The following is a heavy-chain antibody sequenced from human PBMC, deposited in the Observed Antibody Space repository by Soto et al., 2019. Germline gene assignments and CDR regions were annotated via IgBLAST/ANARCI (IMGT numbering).Heavy chain of an antibody. V-gene: IGHV5-51*01. CDR1: GYKVSTWHNFTSYW. CDR2: IYPGDSDT. D-gene: IGHD3-3*01. J-gene: IGHJ6*02. CDR3: ARLGFNYDFLSGFYNVQQYYAIDV. Sequence: GESLKISCMGSGYKVSTWHNFTSYWIAWVRQMPGEGLEWMGIIYPGDSDTRYSPSFQGQVTISADKSINSVYLQWSSLKASDTATYYCARLGFNYDFLSGFYNVQQYYAIDVWGQGTTVTVS.